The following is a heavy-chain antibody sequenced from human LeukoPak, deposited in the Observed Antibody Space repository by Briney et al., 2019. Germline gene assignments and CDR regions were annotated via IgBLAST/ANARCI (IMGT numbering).Heavy chain of an antibody. Sequence: ASVKVSCKASGYTFTSYYMHWVRQARGQGLEWMGIINPSGGSTSYAQKFQGRVTMTRDMSTSTVYMELSSLRSEDTAVYYCARGVYSGSPNNWFDPWGQGTLVTVSS. CDR2: INPSGGST. V-gene: IGHV1-46*01. CDR3: ARGVYSGSPNNWFDP. CDR1: GYTFTSYY. D-gene: IGHD1-26*01. J-gene: IGHJ5*02.